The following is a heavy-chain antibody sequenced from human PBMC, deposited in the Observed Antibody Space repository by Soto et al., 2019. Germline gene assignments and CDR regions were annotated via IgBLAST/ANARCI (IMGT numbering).Heavy chain of an antibody. D-gene: IGHD1-1*01. CDR2: INPNSGGT. CDR3: AKNPATERRGGVDL. J-gene: IGHJ4*02. V-gene: IGHV1-2*02. CDR1: GYTFSDYY. Sequence: ASVKVSCKASGYTFSDYYIHWVRQAPGQGLEWMGWINPNSGGTKYAPKFQGGVTMTRDTSITTAYMELSRLRSGDTAGYYCAKNPATERRGGVDLWGQGPWAPASS.